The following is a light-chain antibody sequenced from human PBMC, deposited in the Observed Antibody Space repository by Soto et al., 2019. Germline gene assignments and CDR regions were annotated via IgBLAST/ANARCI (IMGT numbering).Light chain of an antibody. CDR3: QQNAITPPWT. CDR1: QSVSRT. J-gene: IGKJ1*01. CDR2: AAS. Sequence: QLTQSPSSLSASVGDRVIITCRASQSVSRTLNWYQQKAGQAPKLLIYAASTLHSGVPSRFSGSGSGTEFTLTISSLQPEDFATYYCQQNAITPPWTFGQGTKVDIK. V-gene: IGKV1-39*01.